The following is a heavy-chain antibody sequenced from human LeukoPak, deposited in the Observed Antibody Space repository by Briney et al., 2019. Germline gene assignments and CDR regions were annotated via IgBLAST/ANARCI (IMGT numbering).Heavy chain of an antibody. V-gene: IGHV4-34*01. D-gene: IGHD5-12*01. CDR1: GGSFSGYY. J-gene: IGHJ3*02. CDR3: ASDIVATIDDAFDI. CDR2: INHSGST. Sequence: PSETLSLTCAVYGGSFSGYYWSWIRQPPGKGLEWIGEINHSGSTNYNPSLKSRVTISVDTSKNQFSLKLSSVTAADTAVYYCASDIVATIDDAFDIWGQGTMVTVSS.